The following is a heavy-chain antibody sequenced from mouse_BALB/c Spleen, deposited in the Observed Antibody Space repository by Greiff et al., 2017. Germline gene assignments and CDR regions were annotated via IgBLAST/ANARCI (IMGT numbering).Heavy chain of an antibody. D-gene: IGHD1-1*01. V-gene: IGHV5-9-3*01. CDR1: GFTFSSYA. CDR2: ISSGGSYT. J-gene: IGHJ2*01. CDR3: ARGVTTVVEEYYFDY. Sequence: EVNAVESGGGLVKPGGSLKLSCAASGFTFSSYAMSWVRQTPEKRLEWVATISSGGSYTYYPDSVKGRFTISRDNAKNTLYLQMSSLRSEDTAMYYCARGVTTVVEEYYFDYWGQGTTLTVSS.